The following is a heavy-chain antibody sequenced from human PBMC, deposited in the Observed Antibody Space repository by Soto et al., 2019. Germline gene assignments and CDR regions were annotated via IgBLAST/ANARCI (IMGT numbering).Heavy chain of an antibody. CDR2: IKSKTDGGTT. J-gene: IGHJ4*02. V-gene: IGHV3-15*01. CDR1: GFTFSNAW. Sequence: EVQLVESGGGLVKPGGSLRLSCAASGFTFSNAWMSWVRQAPGKGLEWVGRIKSKTDGGTTDYAAPVKGRFPISRDDSKNTLYLQMNSLKTEDTAVYYCTTPMVRGVMGDYWGQGTLVTVSS. D-gene: IGHD3-10*01. CDR3: TTPMVRGVMGDY.